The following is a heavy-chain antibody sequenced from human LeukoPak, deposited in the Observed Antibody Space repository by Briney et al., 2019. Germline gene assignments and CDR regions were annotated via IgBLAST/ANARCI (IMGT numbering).Heavy chain of an antibody. CDR2: IDTTGST. V-gene: IGHV4-61*02. CDR3: ARGLRYFGWLYES. J-gene: IGHJ5*02. D-gene: IGHD3-9*01. CDR1: GGSINSRNYY. Sequence: SETLSLTCTVSGGSINSRNYYWSWVRQPAGKGLEWIGRIDTTGSTNFNPSLKSRVIISVDTPKNQFSLRLSSVTAADTAVYYCARGLRYFGWLYESWGQGSLVTVSS.